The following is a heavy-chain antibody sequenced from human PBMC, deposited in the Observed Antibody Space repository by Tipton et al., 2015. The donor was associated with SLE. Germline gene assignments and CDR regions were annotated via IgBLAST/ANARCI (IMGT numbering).Heavy chain of an antibody. J-gene: IGHJ6*03. V-gene: IGHV3-7*01. CDR3: ARDRAAQYYSYYYMDV. CDR2: IKSDGTEK. Sequence: SLRLSCAASGFTLSGYSMSWVRQAPGKGLEWVANIKSDGTEKSYMDSVKGRFTMSRDNAKNSQFLQMNGLRAEDTAVYYCARDRAAQYYSYYYMDVWGKGTTVTISS. CDR1: GFTLSGYS. D-gene: IGHD6-25*01.